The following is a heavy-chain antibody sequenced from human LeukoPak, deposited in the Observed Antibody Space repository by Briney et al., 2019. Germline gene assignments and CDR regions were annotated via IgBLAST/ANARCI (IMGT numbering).Heavy chain of an antibody. J-gene: IGHJ3*02. Sequence: GGSLRLSCAASGFIFNTYGMHWVRQAPGKGLEWVAFIRYDGSNKYYADSVKGRFTISRDNAKNSLYLQMNSLRAEDTAVYYCARVVTVVVHDAFDIWGQGTMVTVSS. CDR3: ARVVTVVVHDAFDI. CDR2: IRYDGSNK. D-gene: IGHD2-2*01. V-gene: IGHV3-30*02. CDR1: GFIFNTYG.